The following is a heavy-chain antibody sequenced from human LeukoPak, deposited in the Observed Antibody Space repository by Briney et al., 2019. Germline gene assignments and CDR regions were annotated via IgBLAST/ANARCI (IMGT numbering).Heavy chain of an antibody. CDR2: IYYSGST. J-gene: IGHJ4*02. CDR3: ARWITVTIVGSYYFAY. V-gene: IGHV4-59*01. CDR1: GGSISSYY. D-gene: IGHD4-17*01. Sequence: SGTLSLTGTVSGGSISSYYWSWIRQPPGKGLEGIGYIYYSGSTNYNPSLKSRVTISVDTSKNQFSLKLSSVTAADTAVYYCARWITVTIVGSYYFAYWGQGTLVTVSS.